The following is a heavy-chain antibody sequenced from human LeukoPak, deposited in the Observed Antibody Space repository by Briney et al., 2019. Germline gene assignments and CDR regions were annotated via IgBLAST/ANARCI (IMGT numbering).Heavy chain of an antibody. CDR2: IKEDGREI. J-gene: IGHJ4*02. V-gene: IGHV3-7*01. CDR3: VTDQTGRHPYFFDY. CDR1: GFTFSTYW. Sequence: GGALRLSCAASGFTFSTYWMSWVRQALGKGGEWVANIKEDGREIYYMDAVKGRLSISRHNANTSLYLQMNNLSVADTAVYYCVTDQTGRHPYFFDYWGQGTLVTVSS. D-gene: IGHD3-10*01.